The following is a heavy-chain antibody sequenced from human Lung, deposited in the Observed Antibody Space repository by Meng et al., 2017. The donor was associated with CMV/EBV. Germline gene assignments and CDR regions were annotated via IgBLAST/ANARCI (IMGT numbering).Heavy chain of an antibody. V-gene: IGHV1-2*02. J-gene: IGHJ5*02. CDR1: GYTFTGYY. D-gene: IGHD2-2*01. CDR3: ARDGCSSTSWPRGDYWCDP. CDR2: INPNSGGT. Sequence: SVXVSXXASGYTFTGYYMHWVRQAPGQGLEWMGWINPNSGGTNYAQKFQGRVTMTRDTSISTAYMELSRLRSDDTAVYYCARDGCSSTSWPRGDYWCDPWGQGTXVTVSS.